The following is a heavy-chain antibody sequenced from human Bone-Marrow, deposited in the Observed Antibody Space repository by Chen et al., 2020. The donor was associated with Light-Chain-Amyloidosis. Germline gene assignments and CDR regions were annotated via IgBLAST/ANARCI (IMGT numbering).Heavy chain of an antibody. CDR1: GGSLSDFF. CDR2: IDHGGRA. Sequence: QVQLQQWGAGLLKPSETLSLTCAVYGGSLSDFFWTWIRQPPGKGLEWLGQIDHGGRATYNPSLQSRVTISIDTSKNQFSLRLASVTAADTAVYYCASGHRGPDYGDLFDDWGQGTLVTVSS. V-gene: IGHV4-34*01. CDR3: ASGHRGPDYGDLFDD. D-gene: IGHD4-17*01. J-gene: IGHJ4*02.